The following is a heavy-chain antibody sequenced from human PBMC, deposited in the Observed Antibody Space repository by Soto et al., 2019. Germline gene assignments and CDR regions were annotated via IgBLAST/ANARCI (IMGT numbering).Heavy chain of an antibody. Sequence: SETLSLTCAVYGGSFSGYYWSWIRQPPGKGLEWIGEINHSGSTNYNPSLKSRVTISVDTSKNQFSLKLSSVTAADTAVYYCASRALGDSSSPTIDYWGQGTLVTVSS. CDR1: GGSFSGYY. V-gene: IGHV4-34*01. D-gene: IGHD6-13*01. CDR3: ASRALGDSSSPTIDY. CDR2: INHSGST. J-gene: IGHJ4*02.